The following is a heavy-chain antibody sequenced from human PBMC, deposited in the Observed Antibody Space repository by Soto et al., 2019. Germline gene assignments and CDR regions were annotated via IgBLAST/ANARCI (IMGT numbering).Heavy chain of an antibody. V-gene: IGHV3-33*06. CDR1: GFTFSSHA. D-gene: IGHD6-19*01. J-gene: IGHJ4*02. Sequence: PGGSLRLSCAASGFTFSSHAMHWVRQAPGKGLKWVAVIWYDGSRKYYADSVKGRFTISRDNSKNTLYLEMNSLRAEDTAVYYCAKTMGGYSSGWTDYWGQGTLVTVSS. CDR3: AKTMGGYSSGWTDY. CDR2: IWYDGSRK.